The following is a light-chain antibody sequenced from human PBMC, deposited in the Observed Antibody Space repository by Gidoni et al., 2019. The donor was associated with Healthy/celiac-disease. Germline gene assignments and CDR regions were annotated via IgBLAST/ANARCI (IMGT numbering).Light chain of an antibody. Sequence: DIVMTQSPLSLPVTPGEPASISCRSSQSLLHSNGYNYLDWYLQKPGQSPQLLIYLGSNRASGVPDRVSGSGAGTEFTLKISRVEAEDVGVYYCMQALQTRTFGQXTKVEIK. V-gene: IGKV2-28*01. CDR1: QSLLHSNGYNY. J-gene: IGKJ1*01. CDR3: MQALQTRT. CDR2: LGS.